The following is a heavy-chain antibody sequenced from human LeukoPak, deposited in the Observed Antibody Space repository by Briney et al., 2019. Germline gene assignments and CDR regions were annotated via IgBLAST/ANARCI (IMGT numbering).Heavy chain of an antibody. D-gene: IGHD5-18*01. J-gene: IGHJ4*02. Sequence: SETLSLTCTVSGYSISSGYYWGWIRQPPGKGLEWIGSIYHSGSTYYNPSLKNRVTISVDTSKNQFSLKLSSVTAADTAVYYCASSLLADTAMVFDYWGQGTLVTVSS. CDR3: ASSLLADTAMVFDY. V-gene: IGHV4-38-2*02. CDR2: IYHSGST. CDR1: GYSISSGYY.